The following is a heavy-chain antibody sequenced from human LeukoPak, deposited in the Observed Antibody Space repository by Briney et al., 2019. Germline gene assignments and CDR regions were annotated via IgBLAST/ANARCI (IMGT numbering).Heavy chain of an antibody. CDR2: ISNGGSTI. J-gene: IGHJ4*02. D-gene: IGHD3-10*01. V-gene: IGHV3-48*03. CDR3: ARSRNYYGSGYDY. Sequence: PGGSLRLSCAASGFTFDDYVMYWVRQAPGKGLEWVSYISNGGSTIYYADSVKGRFTISRDNAKNSLYLQMNRLRAEDTAVYFCARSRNYYGSGYDYWGQGTLVTVSS. CDR1: GFTFDDYV.